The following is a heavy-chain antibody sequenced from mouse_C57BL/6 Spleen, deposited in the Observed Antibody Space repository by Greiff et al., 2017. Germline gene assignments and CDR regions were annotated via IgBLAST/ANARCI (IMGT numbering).Heavy chain of an antibody. Sequence: VQLKESGSGLVKPSQSLSLTCSVTGYSITSGYYWNWIRQFPGNKLEWMGYISYDGSNNYNPSLKNRISITRDTSKNQFFLKLNSVTTEDTATYYCARVDYYAMDYWGQGTSVTVSS. V-gene: IGHV3-6*01. CDR3: ARVDYYAMDY. CDR1: GYSITSGYY. CDR2: ISYDGSN. J-gene: IGHJ4*01.